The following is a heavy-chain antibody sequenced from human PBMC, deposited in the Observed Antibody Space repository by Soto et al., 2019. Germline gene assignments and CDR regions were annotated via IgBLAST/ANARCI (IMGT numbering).Heavy chain of an antibody. V-gene: IGHV3-53*01. CDR3: AREGVRIAAAGTHAFDI. Sequence: EVQLVESGGGLIQPGGSLRLSCAASGFTVSSNYMSWVRQAPGKGLEWVSVIYSGGSTYYADSVKGRFTISRDNSKNTLYLQMNSLRAEDTAVYYCAREGVRIAAAGTHAFDIWGQGTMVTVSS. J-gene: IGHJ3*02. D-gene: IGHD6-13*01. CDR1: GFTVSSNY. CDR2: IYSGGST.